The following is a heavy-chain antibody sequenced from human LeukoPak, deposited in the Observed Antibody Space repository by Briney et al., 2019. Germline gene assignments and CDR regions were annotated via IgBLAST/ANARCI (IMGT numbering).Heavy chain of an antibody. D-gene: IGHD5-24*01. CDR1: GYTFTSCY. Sequence: GASVKVSCKASGYTFTSCYMHWVRQAPGQGLEWMGIINPSGGSTSYAQKFQGRVTMTRDTSTSTVYMELSSLRSEDTAVYYCARVLWPHHPIDYWGQGTLVTVSS. V-gene: IGHV1-46*01. CDR3: ARVLWPHHPIDY. J-gene: IGHJ4*02. CDR2: INPSGGST.